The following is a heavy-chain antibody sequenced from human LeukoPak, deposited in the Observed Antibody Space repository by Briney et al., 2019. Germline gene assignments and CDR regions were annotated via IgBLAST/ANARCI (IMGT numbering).Heavy chain of an antibody. V-gene: IGHV1-8*01. CDR3: ARGAVIPATMGYYGMDD. CDR1: GYTFTNYD. J-gene: IGHJ6*02. D-gene: IGHD2-2*01. CDR2: MNPNSGYT. Sequence: ASVKVSCKASGYTFTNYDINWVRQATGQGLEWMGWMNPNSGYTGYAQKFQGRVTMTRNTSISTAYMELSSLRSEDTAVYYCARGAVIPATMGYYGMDDWGQGTTVSVSS.